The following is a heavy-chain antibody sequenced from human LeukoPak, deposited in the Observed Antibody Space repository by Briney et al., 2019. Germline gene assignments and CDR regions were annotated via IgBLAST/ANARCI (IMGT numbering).Heavy chain of an antibody. CDR3: ARGRYCSSSSCFFDY. CDR1: GFSFSSYW. Sequence: GGALRLFCAGCGFSFSSYWMSWVRQAPAKALEWVANIKQDGSEKYYVDSVKGPFTISRDNAKNSLHLQMDSLRTEGTAEYYCARGRYCSSSSCFFDYWGQGTVVTVSS. V-gene: IGHV3-7*01. CDR2: IKQDGSEK. D-gene: IGHD2-2*01. J-gene: IGHJ4*02.